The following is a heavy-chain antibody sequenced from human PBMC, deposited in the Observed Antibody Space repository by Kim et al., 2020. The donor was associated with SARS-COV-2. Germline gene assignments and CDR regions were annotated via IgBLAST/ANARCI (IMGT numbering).Heavy chain of an antibody. CDR3: AVAYSHGRSGDFDY. CDR1: GGSFSGYY. D-gene: IGHD6-25*01. CDR2: ISYSGNI. V-gene: IGHV4-34*01. J-gene: IGHJ4*01. Sequence: SETLSLTCAVSGGSFSGYYWGWIRQPPRKGLEWIGEISYSGNINYYTSLMNRLIILSETNYNNIFPQKVTVLAADTAALYCCAVAYSHGRSGDFDYSG.